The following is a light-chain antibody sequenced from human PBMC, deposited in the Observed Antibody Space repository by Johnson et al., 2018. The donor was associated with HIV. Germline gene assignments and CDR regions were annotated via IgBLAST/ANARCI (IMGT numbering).Light chain of an antibody. Sequence: QSVLTQPPSVSAAPGQKVTISCSGSSSNIANIYVSWYQQLPGTAPKLLIYDNNNRPSGIPDRFSGSKSGTSATLGISGLPTGDEADYYCGTWDNSLSAGVFGSGTKVTVL. CDR3: GTWDNSLSAGV. V-gene: IGLV1-51*01. CDR1: SSNIANIY. J-gene: IGLJ1*01. CDR2: DNN.